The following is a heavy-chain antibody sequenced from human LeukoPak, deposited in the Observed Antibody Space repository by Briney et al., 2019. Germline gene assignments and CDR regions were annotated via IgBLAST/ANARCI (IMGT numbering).Heavy chain of an antibody. CDR2: ISWDVGTT. J-gene: IGHJ6*03. V-gene: IGHV3-43D*03. Sequence: PGGSLRLSCAASGFTFDDYSIHWVRQAPGKVLEWVSLISWDVGTTYYEDSVKGRFTISRDNSKNTVYLQMNSLRAEDTAVYFCAKGYGYDYNYFSSMDVWGKGTKVTISS. D-gene: IGHD1-1*01. CDR3: AKGYGYDYNYFSSMDV. CDR1: GFTFDDYS.